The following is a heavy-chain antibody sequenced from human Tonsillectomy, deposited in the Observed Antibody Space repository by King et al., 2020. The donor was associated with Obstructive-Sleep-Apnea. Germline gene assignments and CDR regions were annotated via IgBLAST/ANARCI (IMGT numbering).Heavy chain of an antibody. CDR3: ARGVVATIFDY. J-gene: IGHJ4*02. D-gene: IGHD5-12*01. Sequence: VQLQESGPGLVKPSETLSLPCTVSGGSISSFYWNWIRQPPGKGLERIGYIYFSGSTNYNPSLKSRVPISVDTSKNQFSLKLSSVTAADTAVYYCARGVVATIFDYWGQGTLVTVSS. CDR2: IYFSGST. V-gene: IGHV4-59*01. CDR1: GGSISSFY.